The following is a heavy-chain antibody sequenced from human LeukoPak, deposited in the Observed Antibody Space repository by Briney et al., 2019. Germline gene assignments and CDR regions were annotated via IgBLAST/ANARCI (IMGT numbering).Heavy chain of an antibody. CDR2: ISWNSRII. J-gene: IGHJ4*02. D-gene: IGHD1-26*01. V-gene: IGHV3-9*01. CDR3: ARLTGAASGTYYFDF. CDR1: GFIFDDYA. Sequence: GGSLRLSCAASGFIFDDYAMYWVRQAPGKGLEWVSGISWNSRIIDYADSVKGRFTIPRDNAKTSLYLQMNSLTTEDTAFYYCARLTGAASGTYYFDFWGQGTLVTVSS.